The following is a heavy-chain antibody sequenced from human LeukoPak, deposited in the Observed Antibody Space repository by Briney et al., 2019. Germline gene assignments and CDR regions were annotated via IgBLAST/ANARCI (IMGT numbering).Heavy chain of an antibody. Sequence: GGSLRLSCAASGFTFSSYSMNWVRQAPGKGLEWVSYISSSSSTIYYADSVKGRFTISRDNAKNSLYLQMNALRYEDTAIYYCARDHDWAFDLWGQGTLVTVSS. CDR2: ISSSSSTI. D-gene: IGHD3-9*01. CDR3: ARDHDWAFDL. J-gene: IGHJ4*02. V-gene: IGHV3-48*02. CDR1: GFTFSSYS.